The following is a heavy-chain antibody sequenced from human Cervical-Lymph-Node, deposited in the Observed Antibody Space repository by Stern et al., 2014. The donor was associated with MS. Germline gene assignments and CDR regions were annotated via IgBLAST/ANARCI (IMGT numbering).Heavy chain of an antibody. J-gene: IGHJ6*02. CDR3: ARDKAAPPGYYYFYFGMDV. CDR1: GFTFSSYS. D-gene: IGHD1-14*01. V-gene: IGHV3-48*02. Sequence: EVQLVESGGGLVQPGGSLRLSCAASGFTFSSYSMNWVRQAPGKGLEWVSNISSSISTIYYADSVKGRFTISRDNAKNSLYLQMNSLRDEDTAVYYCARDKAAPPGYYYFYFGMDVWGQGTTVTVSS. CDR2: ISSSISTI.